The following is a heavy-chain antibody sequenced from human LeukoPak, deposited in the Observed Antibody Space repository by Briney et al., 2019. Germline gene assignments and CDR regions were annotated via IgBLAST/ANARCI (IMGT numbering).Heavy chain of an antibody. CDR3: AISYYYDSSGYYLLLSDY. J-gene: IGHJ4*02. V-gene: IGHV1-69*02. D-gene: IGHD3-22*01. CDR2: IIPILGIA. CDR1: GGTFSSYT. Sequence: SVKVSCKVSGGTFSSYTISWVRQAPGQGLEWMGRIIPILGIANYARKFQGRVTITADKSTSTAYMELSSLRSEDTAVYYCAISYYYDSSGYYLLLSDYWGQGTLVTVSS.